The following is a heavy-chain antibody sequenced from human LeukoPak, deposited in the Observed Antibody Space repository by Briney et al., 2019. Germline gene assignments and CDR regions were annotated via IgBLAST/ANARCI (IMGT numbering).Heavy chain of an antibody. V-gene: IGHV4-4*07. Sequence: SETLSLICTVSGGSISSYYWSWIRHPAGKGLEWIGRIHNSGSNNYHPPRKSRVTMSVEMSKNQFFLKLSSVTAAGPAVYYCATDSEVVVVPAAPRGWFPPWGQGTLVTVSS. CDR2: IHNSGSN. CDR3: ATDSEVVVVPAAPRGWFPP. D-gene: IGHD2-2*01. CDR1: GGSISSYY. J-gene: IGHJ5*02.